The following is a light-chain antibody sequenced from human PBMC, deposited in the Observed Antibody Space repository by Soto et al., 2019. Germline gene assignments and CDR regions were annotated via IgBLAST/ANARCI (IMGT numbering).Light chain of an antibody. CDR2: AAS. J-gene: IGKJ4*01. Sequence: DIQLSQSPSSLAASVGDRVTISCRASQDVLTWLAWYQQKPGKAPTSLIFAASKLQTGVPSRFFGNGSWTHFTLTISSLLTDDLGTYYCQQYNNFPLTFGGGMKVDIK. V-gene: IGKV1D-16*01. CDR1: QDVLTW. CDR3: QQYNNFPLT.